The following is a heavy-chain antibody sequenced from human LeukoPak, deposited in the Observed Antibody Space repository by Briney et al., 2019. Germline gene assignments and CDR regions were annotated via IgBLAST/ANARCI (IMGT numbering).Heavy chain of an antibody. D-gene: IGHD3-3*01. CDR3: ARGRKNPPVFRSGFGNWFDP. CDR2: INHSGST. CDR1: GGSFSGYY. Sequence: PSETLSLTCAVYGGSFSGYYWSWIRQPPGKGLEWIGEINHSGSTNYNPSLKSRVTISVDTSKNQFSLKLSSVTAADTAVYYCARGRKNPPVFRSGFGNWFDPWGQGTLVTVSS. J-gene: IGHJ5*02. V-gene: IGHV4-34*01.